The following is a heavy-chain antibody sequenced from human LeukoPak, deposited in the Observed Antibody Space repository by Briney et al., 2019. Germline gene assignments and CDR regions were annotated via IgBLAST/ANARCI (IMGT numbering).Heavy chain of an antibody. CDR2: IYYSGST. J-gene: IGHJ4*02. V-gene: IGHV4-59*01. CDR3: ARVFRRYSYGPFDY. CDR1: GGSISSYY. D-gene: IGHD5-18*01. Sequence: SETLSLTRTVSGGSISSYYWSWIRQPPGKGLEWIGYIYYSGSTNYNPSLKSRVTISVDTSKNQFSLKLSSVTAADTAVYYCARVFRRYSYGPFDYWGQGTLVTVSS.